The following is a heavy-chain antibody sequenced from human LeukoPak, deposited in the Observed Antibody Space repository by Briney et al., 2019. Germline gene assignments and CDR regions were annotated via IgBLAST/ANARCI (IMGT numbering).Heavy chain of an antibody. Sequence: GESLTLSCVPSRFIFSSYCMSWVRPPPGRVLDWVSSISASGGSTLYADVVKGRFTISRDNYKNTMYLQMNNLRAEDTGVYYCGKTRGSVPFYDWGQGTLVTVAS. V-gene: IGHV3-23*01. J-gene: IGHJ4*02. D-gene: IGHD3-10*01. CDR1: RFIFSSYC. CDR2: ISASGGST. CDR3: GKTRGSVPFYD.